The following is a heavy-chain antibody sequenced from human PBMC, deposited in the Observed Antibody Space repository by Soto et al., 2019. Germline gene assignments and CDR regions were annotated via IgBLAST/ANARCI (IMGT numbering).Heavy chain of an antibody. D-gene: IGHD6-19*01. V-gene: IGHV3-30-3*01. J-gene: IGHJ4*02. CDR1: GFTFSSYA. CDR3: ERDSSGWYGMMGY. CDR2: ISYDGSNK. Sequence: QVQLVESGGGVVQPGRSLRLSCAASGFTFSSYAMHWVRQAPGKGLEWVAVISYDGSNKYYADSVKGRFTISRDNSKNPLDQLMNSLRAEDTAVYYWERDSSGWYGMMGYWGQGTLVTVSS.